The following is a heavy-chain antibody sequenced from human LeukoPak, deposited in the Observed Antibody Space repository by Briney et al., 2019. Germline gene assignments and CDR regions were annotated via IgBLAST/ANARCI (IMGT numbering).Heavy chain of an antibody. CDR1: GFTFSSYG. CDR3: AKRGDCSSISCSTYGIDY. J-gene: IGHJ4*02. V-gene: IGHV3-30*18. CDR2: ISYDGTNK. Sequence: GGSLRLSCAASGFTFSSYGMHWVRQAPGKGLEWVAVISYDGTNKYYVDSVKGRFTISRDNFKNTLYLQMNSLRAEDTAVYYCAKRGDCSSISCSTYGIDYWGQGTLVTVSS. D-gene: IGHD2-2*02.